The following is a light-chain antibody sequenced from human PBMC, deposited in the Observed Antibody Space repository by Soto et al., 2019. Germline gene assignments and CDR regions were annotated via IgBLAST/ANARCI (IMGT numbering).Light chain of an antibody. CDR2: EGS. CDR1: SSDVGSNNL. V-gene: IGLV2-23*01. CDR3: CSYAGGYV. J-gene: IGLJ1*01. Sequence: QSALTQPASVSGSPGQLITIPCTGTSSDVGSNNLVSWYQQHPGKAPKLLIYEGSKRPSGVSNRFSGSKSGNTASLTISGLQAEDEADYYCCSYAGGYVLGTGTKVTVL.